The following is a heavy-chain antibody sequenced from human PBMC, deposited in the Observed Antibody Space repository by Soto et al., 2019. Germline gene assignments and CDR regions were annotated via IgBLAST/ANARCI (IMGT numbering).Heavy chain of an antibody. CDR2: LTPSGGET. V-gene: IGHV3-23*01. Sequence: GGSLRLSCVASGFTFSTYAMSWVRQSPGKGLEWVSALTPSGGETYYADSVKGRFTISRDNSMNALYLQMNSLRIEDTAVYYCAHPRGYGVFDAYDIWGQGTMVTVSS. CDR1: GFTFSTYA. J-gene: IGHJ3*02. D-gene: IGHD4-17*01. CDR3: AHPRGYGVFDAYDI.